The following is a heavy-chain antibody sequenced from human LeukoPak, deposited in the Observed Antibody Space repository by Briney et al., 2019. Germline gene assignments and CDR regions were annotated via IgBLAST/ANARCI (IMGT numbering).Heavy chain of an antibody. J-gene: IGHJ6*02. CDR2: ISSSGSTI. Sequence: GGSLRLSCAASGFTFSDYYMSWIRQAPGKGLEWVSYISSSGSTIYYADSVKGRFTISRDNAKNSLYLQMNSLRAEDTAVYYCARGLLTWWTHTHYGMDVWGQGTTVTVSS. CDR1: GFTFSDYY. D-gene: IGHD2-15*01. V-gene: IGHV3-11*01. CDR3: ARGLLTWWTHTHYGMDV.